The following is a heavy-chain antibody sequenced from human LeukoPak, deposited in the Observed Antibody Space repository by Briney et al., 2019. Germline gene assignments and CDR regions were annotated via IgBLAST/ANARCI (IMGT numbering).Heavy chain of an antibody. J-gene: IGHJ5*02. D-gene: IGHD3-10*01. CDR2: IKQGGREE. CDR1: EFIFSDYW. V-gene: IGHV3-7*03. CDR3: ARDNGGWFDT. Sequence: GGSLRLSCVASEFIFSDYWMSWVRQAPGKGLEWVANIKQGGREEKYVSSVKGRFAIPRDDAKSTLYLQMDSLSGDDTAVYYCARDNGGWFDTWGRGTLVTVSS.